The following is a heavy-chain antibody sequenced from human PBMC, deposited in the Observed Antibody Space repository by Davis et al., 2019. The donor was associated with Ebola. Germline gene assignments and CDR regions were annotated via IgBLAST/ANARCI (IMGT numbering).Heavy chain of an antibody. D-gene: IGHD3-10*01. CDR3: ARDLGGGGFGEFHWFDP. CDR2: IYYSGST. J-gene: IGHJ5*02. CDR1: GGSVSSGSYY. V-gene: IGHV4-61*01. Sequence: PSETLSLTCTVSGGSVSSGSYYWSWIRQPPGKGLEWIGYIYYSGSTNYNPSLKIRVTISVDPSKNQFSLKLSSVTAADTAVYYCARDLGGGGFGEFHWFDPWGQGTLVTVSS.